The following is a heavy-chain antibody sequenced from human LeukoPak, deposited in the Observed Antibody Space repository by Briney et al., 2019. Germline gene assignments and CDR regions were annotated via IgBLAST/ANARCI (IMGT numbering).Heavy chain of an antibody. CDR2: ISWNSGSI. Sequence: GRSLRLSCAASGFTFDDYAMHWVRQAPGKGLEWVSGISWNSGSIGYADSVKGRFTISRDNAKNSLYLQMNSLRAEDTALYYCAKGVGGEAVAALDYWGQGTLVTVSS. CDR3: AKGVGGEAVAALDY. CDR1: GFTFDDYA. J-gene: IGHJ4*02. V-gene: IGHV3-9*01. D-gene: IGHD6-19*01.